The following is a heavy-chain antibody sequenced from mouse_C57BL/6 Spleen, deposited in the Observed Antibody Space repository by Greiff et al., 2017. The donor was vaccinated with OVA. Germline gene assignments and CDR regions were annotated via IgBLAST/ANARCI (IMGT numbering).Heavy chain of an antibody. CDR2: INYDGSST. CDR1: GFTFSDYY. Sequence: EVHLVESEGGLVQPGSSMKLSCTASGFTFSDYYMAWVRQVPEKGLEWVANINYDGSSTYYLDSLKSRFIISRDNAKNILYLQMSSLKSEDTATYYCARDPYDYDGYWYFDVWGTGTTVTVSS. CDR3: ARDPYDYDGYWYFDV. V-gene: IGHV5-16*01. J-gene: IGHJ1*03. D-gene: IGHD2-4*01.